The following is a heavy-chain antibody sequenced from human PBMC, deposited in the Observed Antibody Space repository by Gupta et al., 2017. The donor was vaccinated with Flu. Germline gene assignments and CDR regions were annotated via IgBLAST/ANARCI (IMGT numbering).Heavy chain of an antibody. CDR1: QFTFSNYA. CDR3: AKGVGWDILRYLDS. J-gene: IGHJ4*02. CDR2: ISGGGTT. D-gene: IGHD1-26*01. V-gene: IGHV3-23*01. Sequence: EVQLLESGGGFVQPGGSLRLSCRTSQFTFSNYAMNWVRQAPGKGLEWISGISGGGTTFYADPAKGRFTVSRDNSRGTLYLEMNSLRVEDTAVYFCAKGVGWDILRYLDSWGQGTLVTVSS.